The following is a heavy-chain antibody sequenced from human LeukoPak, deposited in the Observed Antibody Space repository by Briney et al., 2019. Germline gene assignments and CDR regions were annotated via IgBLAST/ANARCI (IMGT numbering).Heavy chain of an antibody. Sequence: GASVRVSCKASDIFTRTGINWVRQAPGQGLEWMGWISGYNGYTKYTQKLQGRVTMTTDTSTNTAYMEVRSLRSDDTAVYYCARDLTHRRNYDSSGYQIVPAFWGQGTLVTVSS. V-gene: IGHV1-18*04. J-gene: IGHJ4*02. CDR3: ARDLTHRRNYDSSGYQIVPAF. CDR1: DIFTRTG. D-gene: IGHD3-22*01. CDR2: ISGYNGYT.